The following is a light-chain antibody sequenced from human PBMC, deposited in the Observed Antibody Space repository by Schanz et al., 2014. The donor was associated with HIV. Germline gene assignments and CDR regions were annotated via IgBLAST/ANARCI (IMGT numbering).Light chain of an antibody. CDR3: GTWDSSLSAGGV. Sequence: QSVLTQPPSTSGTPGQRVAISCSGSSSNIGTYNVNWYQQLPGTAPRLLIYTQDQRPSGVPDRFSGSKSGTSASLAISGLQTGDEADYYCGTWDSSLSAGGVFGGGTKLTVL. V-gene: IGLV1-44*01. CDR2: TQD. J-gene: IGLJ2*01. CDR1: SSNIGTYN.